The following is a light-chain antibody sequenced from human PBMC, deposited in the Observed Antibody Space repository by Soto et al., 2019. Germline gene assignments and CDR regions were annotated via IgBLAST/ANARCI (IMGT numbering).Light chain of an antibody. CDR3: SSYTSSTDYV. Sequence: QSALTQPASVSGSPGQSITISCTGTSSDIDTYNYVSWYQQHPGKAPKLIIYEVTNRPSGVSNRFSDSKSGDTASLTISGLRAEDEADYYCSSYTSSTDYVFGTGTKLTVL. CDR1: SSDIDTYNY. V-gene: IGLV2-14*01. J-gene: IGLJ1*01. CDR2: EVT.